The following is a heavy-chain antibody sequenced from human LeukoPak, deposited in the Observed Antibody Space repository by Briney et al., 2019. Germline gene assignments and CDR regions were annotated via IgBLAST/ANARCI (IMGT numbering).Heavy chain of an antibody. V-gene: IGHV3-33*01. CDR1: GFTFSNYD. D-gene: IGHD6-19*01. J-gene: IGHJ4*02. CDR3: ASSAGALIDC. CDR2: IWFDGSNK. Sequence: GGSLRPSCAASGFTFSNYDMHWVRQAPGKGLEWVAVIWFDGSNKFYADSVKGRFTISRDNSKNTLYLQMNSLRAEDTVVYYCASSAGALIDCWGQGTLVIVSS.